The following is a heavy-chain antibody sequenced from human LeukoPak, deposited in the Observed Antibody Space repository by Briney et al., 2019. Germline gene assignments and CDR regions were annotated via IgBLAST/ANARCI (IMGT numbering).Heavy chain of an antibody. J-gene: IGHJ6*02. CDR2: ISAYNGNT. CDR1: GYTFTSYG. D-gene: IGHD6-13*01. Sequence: ASVKVSFKASGYTFTSYGISWVRQAPGQGLEWMGWISAYNGNTNYAQKLQGRVTMTTDTSTSTAYMELRSLRSDDTAVYYCARDPGSSSWSEYYYYYYGMDVWGQGTTVTVSS. V-gene: IGHV1-18*01. CDR3: ARDPGSSSWSEYYYYYYGMDV.